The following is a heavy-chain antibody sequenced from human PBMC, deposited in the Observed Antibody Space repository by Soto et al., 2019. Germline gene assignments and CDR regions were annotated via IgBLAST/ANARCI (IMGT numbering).Heavy chain of an antibody. Sequence: QLPLQESGPGLVKPSETLSLTCTVSGASISSSSYLWAWIRQPPGKGLEWIGNINYSGSTYYNPTLKSRVTIAVDTSKNQFSLRLSSVTAADTALYYCARIYYDSKEHFDSWGQGTLVTVAS. CDR1: GASISSSSYL. CDR3: ARIYYDSKEHFDS. CDR2: INYSGST. V-gene: IGHV4-39*01. J-gene: IGHJ4*02. D-gene: IGHD3-22*01.